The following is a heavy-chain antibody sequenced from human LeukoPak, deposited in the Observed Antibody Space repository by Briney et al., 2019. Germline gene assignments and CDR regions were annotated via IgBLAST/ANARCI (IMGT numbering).Heavy chain of an antibody. CDR2: ISSSSSYI. CDR1: GSTFSSYS. D-gene: IGHD3-16*01. CDR3: ARSWGRDFDY. Sequence: GGSLRLSCAASGSTFSSYSMNWVRQAPGKGLEWVSSISSSSSYIYYADSVKGRFTISRDNAKNSLYLQMNSQRAEDTAVYYCARSWGRDFDYWGQGTLVTVSS. J-gene: IGHJ4*02. V-gene: IGHV3-21*01.